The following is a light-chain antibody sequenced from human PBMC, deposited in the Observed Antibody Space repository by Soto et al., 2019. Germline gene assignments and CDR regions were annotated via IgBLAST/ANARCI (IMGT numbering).Light chain of an antibody. CDR2: TAS. J-gene: IGKJ2*01. CDR1: QGISSY. Sequence: DLQLTQSPSFLSASVGDRVSITCRASQGISSYLAWYQQKPGKAPKLLVYTASTLQSGVPSRFSGSGSGTEFTLTISSLQPEDFATYYCQQLNSYPYTFGQGTKLEIK. V-gene: IGKV1-9*01. CDR3: QQLNSYPYT.